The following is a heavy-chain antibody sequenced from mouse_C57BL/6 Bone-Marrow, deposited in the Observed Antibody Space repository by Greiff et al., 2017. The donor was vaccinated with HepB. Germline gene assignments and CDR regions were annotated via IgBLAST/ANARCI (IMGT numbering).Heavy chain of an antibody. J-gene: IGHJ1*03. D-gene: IGHD1-1*01. CDR1: GFSLSTFGMG. V-gene: IGHV8-8*01. CDR2: IWWDDDK. Sequence: QVQLKESGPGILQPSQTLSLTCSFSGFSLSTFGMGVGWIRQPSGKGLEWLAHIWWDDDKYYNPALKSRLTISKATSKNQVFLTIANVDTADTATYYCARIEDYGSYWYFDVWGTGTTVTVSS. CDR3: ARIEDYGSYWYFDV.